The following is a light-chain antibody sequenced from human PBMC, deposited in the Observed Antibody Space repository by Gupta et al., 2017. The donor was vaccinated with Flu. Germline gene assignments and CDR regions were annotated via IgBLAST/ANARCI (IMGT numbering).Light chain of an antibody. J-gene: IGKJ1*01. V-gene: IGKV3-15*01. CDR3: QQYNNWPPRT. CDR2: GAS. Sequence: EIVMTQSPATLSVPPGERATLSCRASQSVSSNLAWYQQKPGQAPRLLIYGASTRATGIPARFSGSGSGTEFTLTISSRQSEDFAVYYCQQYNNWPPRTFGQGTKVEIK. CDR1: QSVSSN.